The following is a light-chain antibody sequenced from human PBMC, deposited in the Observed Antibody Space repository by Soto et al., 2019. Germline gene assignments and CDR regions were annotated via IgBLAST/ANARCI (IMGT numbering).Light chain of an antibody. J-gene: IGKJ1*01. CDR3: QQRTDRPPWT. Sequence: EIVMTQSPATLSVSPGERATLSCRASQSVSNNLAWYQQKPGQAPRLLIYGASSRATGIPDRFSGSGSGTDFTLSISSLEPEDFAVYYCQQRTDRPPWTFGQGTKVDIK. CDR1: QSVSNN. CDR2: GAS. V-gene: IGKV3-11*01.